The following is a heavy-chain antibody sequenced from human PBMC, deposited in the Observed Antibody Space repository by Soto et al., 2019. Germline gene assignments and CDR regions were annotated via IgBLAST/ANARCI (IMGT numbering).Heavy chain of an antibody. J-gene: IGHJ6*02. CDR2: ISYDGSNK. V-gene: IGHV3-30*18. CDR1: GFTFSSYG. CDR3: AKDGGWELPRASPQIVRGYYYYGMDV. Sequence: GGSLRLSCAASGFTFSSYGMHWVRQAPGKGLEWVAVISYDGSNKYYADSVKGRFTISRDNSKNTLYLQMNSLRAEDTAVYYCAKDGGWELPRASPQIVRGYYYYGMDVWGQGTTVTVSS. D-gene: IGHD1-26*01.